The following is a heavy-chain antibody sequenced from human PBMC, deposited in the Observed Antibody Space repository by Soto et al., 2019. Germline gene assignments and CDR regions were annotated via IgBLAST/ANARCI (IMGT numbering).Heavy chain of an antibody. CDR3: ARESGGATATLDYYYFYMDV. J-gene: IGHJ6*03. Sequence: VQLVQSGAEVKKPGASVKVSCKTSGDSFNDYYIHWVRQAPGQGLEWMGWINPNGGVTKYAQKFQGRVTVTRYTSIRTVYMELSSLRSDDTAVYYCARESGGATATLDYYYFYMDVWGKGTTVTVSS. V-gene: IGHV1-2*02. CDR2: INPNGGVT. CDR1: GDSFNDYY. D-gene: IGHD5-12*01.